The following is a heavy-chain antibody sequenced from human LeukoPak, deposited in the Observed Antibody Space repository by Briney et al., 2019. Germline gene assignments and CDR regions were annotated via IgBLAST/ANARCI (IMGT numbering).Heavy chain of an antibody. CDR1: GFIFSHYG. J-gene: IGHJ4*01. V-gene: IGHV3-33*01. CDR2: IWSDASNR. D-gene: IGHD4-11*01. CDR3: ARDAQRGFDYSNSLKY. Sequence: PGGSLRLSCAASGFIFSHYGMHWVRQAPGKGLEWVAVIWSDASNRFYAGSVKGRFTISRDNFQNTLFLQMNSLRAEDTAMYYCARDAQRGFDYSNSLKYWGHGTLVTVSS.